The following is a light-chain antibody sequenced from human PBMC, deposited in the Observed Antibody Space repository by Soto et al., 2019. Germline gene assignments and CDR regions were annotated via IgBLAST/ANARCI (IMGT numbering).Light chain of an antibody. CDR3: QQYNSYLWT. J-gene: IGKJ1*01. CDR1: QSISHW. V-gene: IGKV1-5*03. Sequence: DIQMTQSPSTLSASIGDRVTITCRASQSISHWLAWFQQKPGKAPKVLIYKASSLESGGPSRFSGSGSGTDFTLTISSLQPDDFATYYCQQYNSYLWTFGQGTKVEIK. CDR2: KAS.